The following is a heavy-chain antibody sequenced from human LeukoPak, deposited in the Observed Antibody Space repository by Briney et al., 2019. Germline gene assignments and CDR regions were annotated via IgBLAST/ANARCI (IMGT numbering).Heavy chain of an antibody. Sequence: ASVKVSCKASGYTFTGYYMHWVRQAPGQGLEWMGWINPNSGGTNYAQKFQGRVTMTRDTSISTAYMELSRLRSDDTAVYYCARPSRGYYDSSGYPTHWFDPWGQGTLVTVSS. CDR2: INPNSGGT. CDR3: ARPSRGYYDSSGYPTHWFDP. D-gene: IGHD3-22*01. V-gene: IGHV1-2*02. CDR1: GYTFTGYY. J-gene: IGHJ5*02.